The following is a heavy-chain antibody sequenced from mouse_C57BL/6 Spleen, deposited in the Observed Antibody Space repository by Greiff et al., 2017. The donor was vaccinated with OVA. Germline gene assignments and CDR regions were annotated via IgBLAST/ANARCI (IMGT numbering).Heavy chain of an antibody. V-gene: IGHV1-18*01. Sequence: VQLQQSGPELVKPGASVKIPCKASGYTFTDYNMDWVKQSHGKSLEWIGDINPNNGGTIYNQKFKGKATLTVDKSSSTAYMELRSLTSEDTAVYYCARNEGSRQLRLRLDYWGQGTTLTVSS. J-gene: IGHJ2*01. CDR3: ARNEGSRQLRLRLDY. CDR1: GYTFTDYN. CDR2: INPNNGGT. D-gene: IGHD3-2*02.